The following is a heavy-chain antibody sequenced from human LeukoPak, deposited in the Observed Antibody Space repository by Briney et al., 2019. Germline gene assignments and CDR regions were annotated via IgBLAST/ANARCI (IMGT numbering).Heavy chain of an antibody. CDR2: IYTSGST. CDR3: ARGPHQAGXYDXSGXXXDFDY. V-gene: IGHV4-4*07. D-gene: IGHD3-22*01. J-gene: IGHJ4*02. CDR1: GGSISSYY. Sequence: SETLSLTCTVSGGSISSYYWSWIRQPAGKGLEWIGRIYTSGSTNYNPSLKSRVTMSVDTSKNQFSLKLSSVTAADTAVYYCARGPHQAGXYDXSGXXXDFDYWGQGXLVTVS.